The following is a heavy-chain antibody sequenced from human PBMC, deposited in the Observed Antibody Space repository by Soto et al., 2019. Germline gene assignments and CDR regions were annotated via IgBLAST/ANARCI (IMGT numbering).Heavy chain of an antibody. CDR2: ISYDGSNK. Sequence: QVQLVESGGGVVQPGRSLRLSCAASGFTFSSYAMHWVRQAPGKGLEWVAVISYDGSNKYYADSVKGRFTISRDNSKNTLYLQMNSLRAEDTAVYYCARAYRKGYSSGWYRGGVDYWVQGTLVTVSS. CDR3: ARAYRKGYSSGWYRGGVDY. CDR1: GFTFSSYA. J-gene: IGHJ4*02. D-gene: IGHD6-19*01. V-gene: IGHV3-30-3*01.